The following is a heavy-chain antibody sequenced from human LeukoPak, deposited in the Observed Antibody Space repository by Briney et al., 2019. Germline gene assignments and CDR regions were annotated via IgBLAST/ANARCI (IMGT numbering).Heavy chain of an antibody. V-gene: IGHV4-38-2*02. CDR3: ASPMGSYRTFDY. CDR2: IYHSGST. CDR1: GYSISSGYY. D-gene: IGHD1-26*01. Sequence: SETLSLTCTVSGYSISSGYYWGWIRQPPGKGLEWIGSIYHSGSTYYNPSLKSRVTISVDASKNQFSLKLSSVTAADTAVYYCASPMGSYRTFDYWGQGTLVTVSS. J-gene: IGHJ4*02.